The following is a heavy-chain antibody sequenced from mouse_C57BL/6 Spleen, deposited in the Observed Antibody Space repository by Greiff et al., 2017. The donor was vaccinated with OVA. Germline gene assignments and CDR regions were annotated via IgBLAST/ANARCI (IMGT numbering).Heavy chain of an antibody. CDR1: GFTFSSYG. CDR2: ISSGGSYT. J-gene: IGHJ1*03. V-gene: IGHV5-6*01. CDR3: ARSSGYFDV. D-gene: IGHD6-1*01. Sequence: EVTLPESGGDLVKPGGSLKLSCAASGFTFSSYGMSWVRQTPDKRLEWVATISSGGSYTYYPDSVKGRFTISRENAKNTLYLQMSSLKSEDTAMYYCARSSGYFDVGGTGNTVTGSS.